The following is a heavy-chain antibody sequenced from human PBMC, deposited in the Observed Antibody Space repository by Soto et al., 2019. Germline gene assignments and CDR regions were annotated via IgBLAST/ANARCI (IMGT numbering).Heavy chain of an antibody. D-gene: IGHD3-10*01. CDR1: GGSISSSSYY. V-gene: IGHV4-39*02. CDR3: ARDSGYGSGASVNHYLDY. Sequence: SETLSLTCTVSGGSISSSSYYWGWIRQPPGKGLEWIGSIYYSGSTYYNPSLKSRVTISVDTSKNQFSLKLSSVTAADTAVYYCARDSGYGSGASVNHYLDYWGHGTLVTVSS. CDR2: IYYSGST. J-gene: IGHJ4*01.